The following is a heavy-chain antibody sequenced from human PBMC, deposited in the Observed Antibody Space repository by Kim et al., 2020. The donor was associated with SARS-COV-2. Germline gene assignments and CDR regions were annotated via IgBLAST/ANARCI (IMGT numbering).Heavy chain of an antibody. CDR2: ISGDGGST. CDR3: AKDRGDDYVGIWEYYFDY. CDR1: GFTFDDYA. V-gene: IGHV3-43*02. J-gene: IGHJ4*02. D-gene: IGHD4-17*01. Sequence: GGSLRLSCAASGFTFDDYAMHWVRQAPGKGLEWVSLISGDGGSTYYADSVKGRFTISRDNSKNSLYLQMNSLRTEDTALYYCAKDRGDDYVGIWEYYFDYWGQGTLVTVSS.